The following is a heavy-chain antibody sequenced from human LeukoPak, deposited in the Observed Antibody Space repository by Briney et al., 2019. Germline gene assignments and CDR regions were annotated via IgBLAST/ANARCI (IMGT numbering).Heavy chain of an antibody. CDR2: ISGSGGST. D-gene: IGHD3-16*01. V-gene: IGHV3-23*01. J-gene: IGHJ4*02. CDR1: GFTFSNYA. CDR3: AKRGLRLGDTRLVLYYFDY. Sequence: GGSLRLSCAASGFTFSNYAMSWVRQAPGKGLEWVSAISGSGGSTYYADSVKGRFTISRDNSKNTLYLQMNSLRAEDTAVYYCAKRGLRLGDTRLVLYYFDYWGQGTLVTVSS.